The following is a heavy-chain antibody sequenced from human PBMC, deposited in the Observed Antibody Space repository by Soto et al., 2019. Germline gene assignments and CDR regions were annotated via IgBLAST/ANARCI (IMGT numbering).Heavy chain of an antibody. J-gene: IGHJ6*02. CDR3: GKDVGDVLRFLEWLLAYGMDV. D-gene: IGHD3-3*01. V-gene: IGHV3-23*01. CDR2: ISGSGGRT. CDR1: GFTFSIYA. Sequence: GGSLRLSCAASGFTFSIYAMNWVRHAPGKGLEWVSGISGSGGRTYYADSVKGRFTISRDNSKNTLYLQMNTLRAEDTAVYYCGKDVGDVLRFLEWLLAYGMDVWGQGTTVTVSS.